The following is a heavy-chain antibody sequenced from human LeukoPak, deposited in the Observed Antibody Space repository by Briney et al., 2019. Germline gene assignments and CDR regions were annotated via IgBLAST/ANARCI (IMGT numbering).Heavy chain of an antibody. Sequence: AGGSLRLSCAASGFTFDDYAMHWVRQAPGKGLEWVSAISWNSGSIGYADSVKGRFTISRDNAKNSLYLQMNSLRAEDTALYYCAKDADYDILTGYNWFDPWGQGTLVTVSS. D-gene: IGHD3-9*01. CDR2: ISWNSGSI. CDR1: GFTFDDYA. V-gene: IGHV3-9*01. CDR3: AKDADYDILTGYNWFDP. J-gene: IGHJ5*02.